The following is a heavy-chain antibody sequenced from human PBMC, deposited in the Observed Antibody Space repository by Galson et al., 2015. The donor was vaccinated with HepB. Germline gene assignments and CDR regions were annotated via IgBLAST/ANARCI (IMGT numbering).Heavy chain of an antibody. J-gene: IGHJ4*02. CDR2: ISAYNGNT. D-gene: IGHD3-9*01. CDR1: GYTFTTYG. Sequence: SAKVSCKASGYTFTTYGISWVRQAPGQGLEWMGWISAYNGNTNYAQKLQGRVTMTTDTSTSTAYMELRSLRSDDTAVYYCARDILTGYVEPWGQGTLVTVSS. V-gene: IGHV1-18*01. CDR3: ARDILTGYVEP.